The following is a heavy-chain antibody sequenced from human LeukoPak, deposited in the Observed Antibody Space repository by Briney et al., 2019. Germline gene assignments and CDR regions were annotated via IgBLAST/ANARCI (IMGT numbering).Heavy chain of an antibody. D-gene: IGHD6-13*01. CDR3: ARRYSSSWYVGFFDP. J-gene: IGHJ5*02. CDR2: IYYSGST. Sequence: SETLSLTCTVSGGSISSSSYYWGWIRQPPGKGLEWIGSIYYSGSTNYNPSLESRVAMSVDTSKNQFSLRLSSVTAADTAIYYCARRYSSSWYVGFFDPWGQGTLVTVSS. V-gene: IGHV4-39*07. CDR1: GGSISSSSYY.